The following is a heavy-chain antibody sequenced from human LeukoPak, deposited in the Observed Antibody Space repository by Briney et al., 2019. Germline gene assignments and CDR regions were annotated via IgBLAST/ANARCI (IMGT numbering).Heavy chain of an antibody. CDR3: ARDVSGWHYYYGMDV. CDR1: GFTFSSYS. Sequence: GGSLRLSCAASGFTFSSYSMNWVRQAPGKGLEWVSSISSSSSYIYYADSVKGRFTISRDNAKNSLYLQMNSLRAEDTAVYYCARDVSGWHYYYGMDVWGQGTTVTVSS. V-gene: IGHV3-21*01. J-gene: IGHJ6*02. CDR2: ISSSSSYI. D-gene: IGHD2-15*01.